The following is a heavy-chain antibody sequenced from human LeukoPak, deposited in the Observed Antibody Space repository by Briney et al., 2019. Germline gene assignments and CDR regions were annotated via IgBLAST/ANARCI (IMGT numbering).Heavy chain of an antibody. V-gene: IGHV4-34*01. CDR2: INHSGST. Sequence: PSETLSLTCAVYGGSFSGYYWSWIRQPPGKGLEWIGEINHSGSTNYNPSLKSRVTISVDTSKNQCSLKLSSVTAADTAVYYCARDPRGVGATLSYFDYWGRGTLVTVSS. CDR3: ARDPRGVGATLSYFDY. D-gene: IGHD1-26*01. CDR1: GGSFSGYY. J-gene: IGHJ4*02.